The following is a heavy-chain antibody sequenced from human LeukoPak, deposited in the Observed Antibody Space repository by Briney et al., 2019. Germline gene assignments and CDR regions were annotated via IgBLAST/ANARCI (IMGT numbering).Heavy chain of an antibody. CDR2: INSSASNT. CDR3: ARDGPSTGWDFDF. V-gene: IGHV3-11*01. D-gene: IGHD6-19*01. J-gene: IGHJ4*02. CDR1: GFTFSDFR. Sequence: GGSLRLSCAVSGFTFSDFRMGWVRQAPGKGLEWVSYINSSASNTYYADSVKGRFTVSRDNAKNSLYLQMNSLRAEDTAVYYCARDGPSTGWDFDFWGRGTLVTVSS.